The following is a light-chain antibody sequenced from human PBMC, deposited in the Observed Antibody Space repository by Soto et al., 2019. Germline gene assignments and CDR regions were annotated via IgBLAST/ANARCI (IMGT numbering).Light chain of an antibody. J-gene: IGLJ1*01. V-gene: IGLV2-23*01. CDR1: SADVGSYDL. CDR3: CAYAGTTVFYV. CDR2: EGN. Sequence: QSVLTQPASVSGSPGQSITISCTGTSADVGSYDLVSWYQHLPGRAPKLIIYEGNQRPSGVSNRFSASKSGNTASLTISGLQAEDEADYYCCAYAGTTVFYVFGTGTKLTVI.